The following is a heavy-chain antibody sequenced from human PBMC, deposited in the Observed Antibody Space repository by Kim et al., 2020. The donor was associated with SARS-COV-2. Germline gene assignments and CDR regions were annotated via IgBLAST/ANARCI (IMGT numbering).Heavy chain of an antibody. CDR1: GYTFTNYA. V-gene: IGHV7-4-1*02. CDR3: AVGIWARDMVRGVITWFDP. CDR2: INTNTGNP. J-gene: IGHJ5*02. Sequence: ASVKVSCKASGYTFTNYAMNWVRQAPGQGLEWMGWINTNTGNPTYAQGFTGRFVFSLDTSVSTAYLQITSLKAEDTAVDYCAVGIWARDMVRGVITWFDPWGQGTLVTVSS. D-gene: IGHD3-10*01.